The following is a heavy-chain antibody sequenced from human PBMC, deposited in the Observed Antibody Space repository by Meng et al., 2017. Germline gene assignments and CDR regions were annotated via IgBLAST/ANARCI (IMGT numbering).Heavy chain of an antibody. J-gene: IGHJ4*02. CDR3: ARTRGDYYFDY. Sequence: VPLPSPGPGVLGPLHTTSLPCTVSGVSVTVGSHYWSWIRQPPGKGMEWIGYIDYGGSTSYTPSLRSRVTISVDTSNNQFSLKLSSVTAADTAVFYCARTRGDYYFDYWGQGTLVTVSS. V-gene: IGHV4-61*01. CDR1: GVSVTVGSHY. D-gene: IGHD3-16*01. CDR2: IDYGGST.